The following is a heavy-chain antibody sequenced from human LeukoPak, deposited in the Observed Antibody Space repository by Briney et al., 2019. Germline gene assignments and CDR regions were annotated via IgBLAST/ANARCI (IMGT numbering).Heavy chain of an antibody. D-gene: IGHD2-21*02. J-gene: IGHJ5*02. V-gene: IGHV3-23*01. CDR2: ISGSGGST. Sequence: GGSLRLSCVASGFTFSNYAMSWVRQAPGKGPEWVSAISGSGGSTYYADSVKGRFTISRDNSKNTLYLQMNSLRAEDTAVYYCAKGTYCGGDCPNWFDPWGQGTLVTVSS. CDR3: AKGTYCGGDCPNWFDP. CDR1: GFTFSNYA.